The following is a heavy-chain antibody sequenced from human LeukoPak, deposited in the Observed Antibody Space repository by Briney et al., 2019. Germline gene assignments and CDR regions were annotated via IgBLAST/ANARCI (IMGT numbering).Heavy chain of an antibody. V-gene: IGHV3-48*01. CDR2: ISNSGSST. Sequence: GGSLRLSCAASGFTFSSYHINWVRQAPGKGLEWVSYISNSGSSTNYADSVKGRFTISRDNAKNSLYLQMNSLRAEDTAVYYCARGYDFWSGYHPRPVDAFDIWGQGTMVTVSS. D-gene: IGHD3-3*01. CDR3: ARGYDFWSGYHPRPVDAFDI. J-gene: IGHJ3*02. CDR1: GFTFSSYH.